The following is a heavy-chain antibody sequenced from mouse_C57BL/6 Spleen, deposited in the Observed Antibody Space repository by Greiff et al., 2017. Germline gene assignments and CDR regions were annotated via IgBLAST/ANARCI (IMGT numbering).Heavy chain of an antibody. Sequence: QVQLKQPGAELVKPGASVKLSCKASGYTFTSYWMHWVKQRPGRGLEWIGRIDPNSGGTKYNEKFKSKATLTVDKPSSTAYMQLSSLTSEDSAVYYCASYYGSSYVGYFDVWGTGTTVTVSS. J-gene: IGHJ1*03. V-gene: IGHV1-72*01. CDR1: GYTFTSYW. D-gene: IGHD1-1*01. CDR3: ASYYGSSYVGYFDV. CDR2: IDPNSGGT.